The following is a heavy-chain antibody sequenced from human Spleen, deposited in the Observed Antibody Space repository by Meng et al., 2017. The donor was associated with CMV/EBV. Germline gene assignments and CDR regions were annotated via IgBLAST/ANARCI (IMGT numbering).Heavy chain of an antibody. CDR2: IYSGGST. V-gene: IGHV3-53*01. CDR3: AKDKGPTSPFYFDY. D-gene: IGHD5-12*01. CDR1: GFTVSSND. J-gene: IGHJ4*02. Sequence: GESLKISCAASGFTVSSNDMTWVRQAPGKGLEWVSVIYSGGSTYYADSVKGRFTISRDNSKNTVYLQMNSLRAEDTAIYYCAKDKGPTSPFYFDYWGQGTLVTVSS.